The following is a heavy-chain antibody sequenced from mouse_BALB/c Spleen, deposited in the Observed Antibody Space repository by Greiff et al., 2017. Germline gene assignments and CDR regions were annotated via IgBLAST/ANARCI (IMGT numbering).Heavy chain of an antibody. J-gene: IGHJ3*01. D-gene: IGHD2-4*01. V-gene: IGHV10-3*03. CDR3: VREDYDRTFAY. Sequence: DVKLVESGGGLVQPKGSLKLSCAASGFTFNTYAMHWVCQAPGKGLEWVARIRSKSNNYATYYADSVKDRFTISRDDSQSMLYLQMNNLKTEDTAMYYCVREDYDRTFAYWGQGTLVTVSA. CDR2: IRSKSNNYAT. CDR1: GFTFNTYA.